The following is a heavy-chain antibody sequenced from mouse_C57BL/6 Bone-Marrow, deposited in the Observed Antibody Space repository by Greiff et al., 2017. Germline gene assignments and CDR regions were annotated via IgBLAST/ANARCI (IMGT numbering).Heavy chain of an antibody. V-gene: IGHV1-55*01. CDR2: IYPGSGST. J-gene: IGHJ4*01. CDR3: ARPLCYNSNYPSAMDY. D-gene: IGHD2-5*01. Sequence: QVQLQQPGAELVKPGASVKMSCKASGYTFTSYWITWVKQRPGQGLEWIGDIYPGSGSTNYNEKFKSKATLTVDTSSSTAYMQLSSLTSEDSAVYDCARPLCYNSNYPSAMDYWGQGTSVTVSS. CDR1: GYTFTSYW.